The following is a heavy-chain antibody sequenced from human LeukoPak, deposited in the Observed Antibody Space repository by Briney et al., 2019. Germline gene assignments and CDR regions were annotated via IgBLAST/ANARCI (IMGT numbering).Heavy chain of an antibody. CDR2: INPNSGGT. Sequence: ASVKVSCKASGYTFTSYGISWVRQAPGQGLEWMGWINPNSGGTNYAQKFQGRVTMTRDTSISTAYMELSRLRSDDTAVYYCARDGGLDWLLYLGPWGQGTLVTVSS. CDR3: ARDGGLDWLLYLGP. J-gene: IGHJ5*02. V-gene: IGHV1-2*02. D-gene: IGHD3-9*01. CDR1: GYTFTSYG.